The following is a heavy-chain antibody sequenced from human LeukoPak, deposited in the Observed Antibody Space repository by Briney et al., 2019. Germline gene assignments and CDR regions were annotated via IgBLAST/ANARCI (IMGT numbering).Heavy chain of an antibody. CDR2: IYYSGST. CDR1: GGSISSYY. Sequence: PSETLSLTCTVSGGSISSYYWSWIRQPPGKGLEWIGYIYYSGSTNYNPSLKSRVTISVDTSKNQFSLKLSSVTAADTAVYYCARALAYDFWSGYDAFDIWGQGTMVTVSS. V-gene: IGHV4-59*12. D-gene: IGHD3-3*01. CDR3: ARALAYDFWSGYDAFDI. J-gene: IGHJ3*02.